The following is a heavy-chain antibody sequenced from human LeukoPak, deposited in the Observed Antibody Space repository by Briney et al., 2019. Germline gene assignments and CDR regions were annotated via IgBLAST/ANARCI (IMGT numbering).Heavy chain of an antibody. V-gene: IGHV3-21*01. J-gene: IGHJ4*02. CDR2: ISSSSSYI. CDR3: ARDSTYYYDSSGYPPDY. CDR1: GFTFSSYS. Sequence: GGSLRLSCAASGFTFSSYSMNWVRQAPGEGLEWVSSISSSSSYIYYADSVKGRFTISRDNAKNSLYLQMNSLRAEDTAVYYCARDSTYYYDSSGYPPDYWGQGTLVTVSS. D-gene: IGHD3-22*01.